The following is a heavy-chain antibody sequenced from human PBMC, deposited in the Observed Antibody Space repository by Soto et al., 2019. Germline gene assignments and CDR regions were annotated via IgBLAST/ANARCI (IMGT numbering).Heavy chain of an antibody. Sequence: PSETLSLTCTVSGGSISSSSYYWGWIRQPPGKGLEWIGSIYYSGSTCYNPSLKSRVTISVDTSKNQFSLKLSSVTAADTAVYYCASRGLDAFDIWGQGTMVTVSS. CDR2: IYYSGST. CDR3: ASRGLDAFDI. CDR1: GGSISSSSYY. V-gene: IGHV4-39*01. J-gene: IGHJ3*02.